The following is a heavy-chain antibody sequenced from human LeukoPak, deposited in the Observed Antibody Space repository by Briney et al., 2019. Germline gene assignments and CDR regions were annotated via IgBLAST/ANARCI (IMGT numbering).Heavy chain of an antibody. D-gene: IGHD3-22*01. J-gene: IGHJ5*02. CDR3: ARDLNYDTAS. V-gene: IGHV3-53*01. CDR1: GFSVSSNY. CDR2: IYSGGST. Sequence: PGGSLRLSCAASGFSVSSNYMSWARQAPGKGLGWVSVIYSGGSTYYADSVKGRFTISRDNSKNTVYLQMNSLRAEDTAVYYCARDLNYDTASWGQGTLVTVSS.